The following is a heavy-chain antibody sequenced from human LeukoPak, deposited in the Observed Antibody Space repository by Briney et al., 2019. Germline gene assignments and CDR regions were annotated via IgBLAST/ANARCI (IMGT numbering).Heavy chain of an antibody. CDR2: ISWNSGSI. CDR1: GFTFDDYA. CDR3: AKPSASSWDSDY. D-gene: IGHD6-13*01. J-gene: IGHJ4*02. V-gene: IGHV3-9*01. Sequence: SLRLSCAASGFTFDDYALHWVRQAPGTGLEWVSGISWNSGSIGYADSVKGRFTISRDNAKNSLYLQMNSLRAEDTALYYCAKPSASSWDSDYWGQGTLVTASS.